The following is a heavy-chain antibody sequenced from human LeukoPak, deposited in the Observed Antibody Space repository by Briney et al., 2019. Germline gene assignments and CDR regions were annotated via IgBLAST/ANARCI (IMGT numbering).Heavy chain of an antibody. Sequence: SETLSLTCAVYGGSFSGCYWSWIRQPPGKGLEWIGEINHSGSTNYNPSLKSRVTISVDTSKNQFSLKLSSVTAADTAVYYCARGRYSSSSHDYWGQGTLVTVSS. D-gene: IGHD6-6*01. CDR3: ARGRYSSSSHDY. CDR2: INHSGST. J-gene: IGHJ4*02. CDR1: GGSFSGCY. V-gene: IGHV4-34*01.